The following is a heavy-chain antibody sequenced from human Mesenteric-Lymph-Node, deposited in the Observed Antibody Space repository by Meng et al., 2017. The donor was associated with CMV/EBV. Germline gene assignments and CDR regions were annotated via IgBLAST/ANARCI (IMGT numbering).Heavy chain of an antibody. CDR1: VDRISSNKDA. V-gene: IGHV6-1*01. Sequence: QAGSVRVKCSRTVIVNCTVSVDRISSNKDALYSIRHAHARVLEGRGRTYDRSESYNDYAVSVKSRMSVNLDTSKNQLSLHLNFVTPEDTAVYYCSYFGDLPPLWWGQGTLVTVSS. CDR2: TYDRSESYN. CDR3: SYFGDLPPLW. D-gene: IGHD3-16*01. J-gene: IGHJ4*02.